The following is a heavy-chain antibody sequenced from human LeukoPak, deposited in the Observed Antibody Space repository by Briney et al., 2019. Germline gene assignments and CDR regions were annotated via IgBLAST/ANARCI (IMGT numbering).Heavy chain of an antibody. CDR3: ARAYEAGSLDY. D-gene: IGHD3-3*01. CDR2: IYYSGST. V-gene: IGHV4-59*01. J-gene: IGHJ4*02. CDR1: GGTISSYY. Sequence: PSETLSLTCTVSGGTISSYYWSWIRQPPGKGLQWIGYIYYSGSTNYNPSLKSRVTISVDTSKNQFSLKLSSVTAADTAEYYCARAYEAGSLDYWGQGTLVTVSS.